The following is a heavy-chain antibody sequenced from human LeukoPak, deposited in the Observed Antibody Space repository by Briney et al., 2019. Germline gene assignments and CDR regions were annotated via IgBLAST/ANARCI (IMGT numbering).Heavy chain of an antibody. J-gene: IGHJ3*02. V-gene: IGHV3-74*01. Sequence: PGGSLRLSCAASGFTFSSYWMHWVRQAPGKGLVWVSRINSDGSSTSYADSVKGRFTISRDNVKNTLYLQMNSLRAEDTAVYYCARFYVGKNAFDIWGQGTMVTVSS. D-gene: IGHD1-26*01. CDR1: GFTFSSYW. CDR3: ARFYVGKNAFDI. CDR2: INSDGSST.